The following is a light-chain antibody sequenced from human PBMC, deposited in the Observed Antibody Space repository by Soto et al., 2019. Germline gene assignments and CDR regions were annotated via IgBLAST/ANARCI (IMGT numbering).Light chain of an antibody. CDR1: SSDVGTYNL. J-gene: IGLJ3*02. CDR3: CSYASTITWV. V-gene: IGLV2-23*02. Sequence: QSALTQPASVSGSPGQSITISCTGTSSDVGTYNLVSWYQQHPGKAPKLLISEVDKRPSGVSNRFSGSKSGNRASLTISGLRAEDEADYYCCSYASTITWVFGGGTKLTVL. CDR2: EVD.